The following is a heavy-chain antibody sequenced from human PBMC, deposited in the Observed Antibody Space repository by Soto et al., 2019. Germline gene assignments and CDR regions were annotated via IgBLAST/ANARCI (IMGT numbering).Heavy chain of an antibody. Sequence: GGSLRVSCAASGFTFSSYAMHWVRQAPGKGLEWVAVISYDGSNKYYADSVKGRFTISRDNSKNTLYLQMNSLRAEDTAVYYCARGGIAVAAPALDYWGQGTLVTAPQ. J-gene: IGHJ4*02. CDR1: GFTFSSYA. CDR2: ISYDGSNK. CDR3: ARGGIAVAAPALDY. D-gene: IGHD6-19*01. V-gene: IGHV3-30-3*01.